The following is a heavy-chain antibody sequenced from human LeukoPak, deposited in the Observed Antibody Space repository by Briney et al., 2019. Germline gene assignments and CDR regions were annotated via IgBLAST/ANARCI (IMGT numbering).Heavy chain of an antibody. CDR2: IYSGGST. J-gene: IGHJ4*02. CDR3: ARDFDMGITPGDDFDF. V-gene: IGHV3-53*01. D-gene: IGHD3-9*01. CDR1: GLTVSINY. Sequence: GGSLRLSCAASGLTVSINYMSWVRQAPGKGLEWVSVIYSGGSTYYADSVKGRFTISRDNSKNTLYLQLDSLRAEDTAVYYCARDFDMGITPGDDFDFWGQGTLVTVSS.